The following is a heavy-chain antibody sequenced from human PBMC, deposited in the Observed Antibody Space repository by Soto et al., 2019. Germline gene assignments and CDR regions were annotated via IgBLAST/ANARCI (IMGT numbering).Heavy chain of an antibody. V-gene: IGHV3-23*01. CDR1: GFNFNSYA. CDR2: ISASGGST. J-gene: IGHJ6*02. Sequence: EVQVLESGGGLVQPGGSLRLSCAASGFNFNSYAMSWVRQAPGKCLEWVSGISASGGSTYYADSVKGRFTISRDNSKNTLFLQMNRLRAEDTAIYYCASRGRYYGLDDWGQGTTVTVSS. CDR3: ASRGRYYGLDD. D-gene: IGHD3-10*01.